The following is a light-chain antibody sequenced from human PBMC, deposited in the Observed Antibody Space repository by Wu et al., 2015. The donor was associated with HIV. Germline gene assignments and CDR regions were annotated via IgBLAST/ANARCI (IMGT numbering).Light chain of an antibody. CDR3: QQYKSYPWT. CDR2: ATS. V-gene: IGKV1-NL1*01. J-gene: IGKJ1*01. CDR1: QAISNS. Sequence: IQMTQSPSSLSASVGDRVTITCRASQAISNSLAWYQQKPGKAPKLLLHATSRLESGVPSRFSGSGSGTDYTLTISSLQPEDFATYYCQQYKSYPWTFGQGTKVEIK.